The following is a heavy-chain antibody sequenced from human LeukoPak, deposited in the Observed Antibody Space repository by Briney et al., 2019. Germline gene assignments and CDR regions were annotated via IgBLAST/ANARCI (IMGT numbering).Heavy chain of an antibody. J-gene: IGHJ4*02. Sequence: ASVKVSCKASGYTFTSFGISWVRQAPGQGLEWMGWISTYNGNTDYVHKFQGRVTLTTDASTSTAYMELTSLRSDDTAVYYCARAPLYGSCEYWGQGTLVTVSS. D-gene: IGHD6-6*01. CDR3: ARAPLYGSCEY. CDR2: ISTYNGNT. V-gene: IGHV1-18*01. CDR1: GYTFTSFG.